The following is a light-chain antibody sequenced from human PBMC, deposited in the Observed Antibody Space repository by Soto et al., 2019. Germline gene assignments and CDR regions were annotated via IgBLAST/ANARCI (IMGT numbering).Light chain of an antibody. Sequence: AIRMTQSPSSFSASTGDRVTITCRASQGISSYLAWYQQKPGKAPKLLIYAASTLQSGVPSRFSGSGSGTDFTLTSSCLQSEDFATYYCQQYYSYPPFPFGPGTKVDIK. CDR1: QGISSY. CDR2: AAS. J-gene: IGKJ3*01. CDR3: QQYYSYPPFP. V-gene: IGKV1-8*01.